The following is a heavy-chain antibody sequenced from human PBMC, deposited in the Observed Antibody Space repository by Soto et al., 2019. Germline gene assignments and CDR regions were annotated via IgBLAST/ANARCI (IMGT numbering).Heavy chain of an antibody. CDR2: ISYDGSNK. Sequence: QVQLVESGGGVVQPGRSLRLSCAASGFTFSSYAMHWVRQAPGKGLEWVAVISYDGSNKYYADSVKGRFTISRDNSKNTLYLQMNSLRAEDTAVYYCARDGPSINAYSNYGPYFDYWGQGTLVTVSS. CDR3: ARDGPSINAYSNYGPYFDY. J-gene: IGHJ4*02. D-gene: IGHD4-4*01. CDR1: GFTFSSYA. V-gene: IGHV3-30-3*01.